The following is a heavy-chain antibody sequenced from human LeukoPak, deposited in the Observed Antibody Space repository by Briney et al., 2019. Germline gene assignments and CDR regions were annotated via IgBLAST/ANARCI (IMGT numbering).Heavy chain of an antibody. CDR3: ARDGGYSYGSPFDY. D-gene: IGHD5-18*01. V-gene: IGHV3-7*01. CDR2: IKQDGSEK. CDR1: GFTFSSYG. Sequence: GGSLRLSCAASGFTFSSYGMHWVRQAPGKGLEWVANIKQDGSEKYYVDSVKGRFTISRDNAKNSLYLQMNSLRAEDTAVYYCARDGGYSYGSPFDYWGQGTLVTVSS. J-gene: IGHJ4*02.